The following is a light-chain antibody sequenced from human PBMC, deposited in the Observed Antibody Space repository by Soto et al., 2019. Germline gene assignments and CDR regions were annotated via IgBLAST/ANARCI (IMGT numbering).Light chain of an antibody. J-gene: IGKJ2*01. Sequence: DFVITQSPLSLPVTPGEPASISCRSSQSLLHSNGYNYLDWYLQKPGQSPQLLIYLGSNRASGVPDRFSGSGSGTDFTLEISRVEAEDVGVYYCMQALQAPDTFGQGTKLEIK. CDR3: MQALQAPDT. V-gene: IGKV2-28*01. CDR1: QSLLHSNGYNY. CDR2: LGS.